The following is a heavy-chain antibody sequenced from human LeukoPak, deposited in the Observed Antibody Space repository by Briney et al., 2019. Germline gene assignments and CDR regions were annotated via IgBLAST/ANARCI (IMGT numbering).Heavy chain of an antibody. CDR3: AREYYDILTGSTYCMDV. CDR2: IYTSGST. J-gene: IGHJ6*03. D-gene: IGHD3-9*01. Sequence: SETLSLTCTVSGGSISSYYWSWIRQPAGKGLEWIGRIYTSGSTNYNPSLKSRVTMSVDTSKNQFSLKLSSVTAADTAVYYCAREYYDILTGSTYCMDVWGKGTTVTVSS. V-gene: IGHV4-4*07. CDR1: GGSISSYY.